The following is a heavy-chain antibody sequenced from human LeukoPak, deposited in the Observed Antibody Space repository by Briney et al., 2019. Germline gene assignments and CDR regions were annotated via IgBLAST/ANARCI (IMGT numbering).Heavy chain of an antibody. Sequence: SVKVSCKASGGTFTSDGITWVRQAPGQGLEWMGRIIPMLTTVNYAQKFQDRVTITADTSTNTVYMELSGLKSEDTALYYCARDKFDWNKRAGMDVWGQGTTVSVSS. CDR1: GGTFTSDG. CDR2: IIPMLTTV. CDR3: ARDKFDWNKRAGMDV. V-gene: IGHV1-69*04. D-gene: IGHD1/OR15-1a*01. J-gene: IGHJ6*02.